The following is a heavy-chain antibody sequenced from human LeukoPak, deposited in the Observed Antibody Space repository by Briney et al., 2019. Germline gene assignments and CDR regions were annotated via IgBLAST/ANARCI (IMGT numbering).Heavy chain of an antibody. CDR2: INHSGDT. Sequence: PSETLSLTCAVYGGSFSGYYWSWIRQPPGKGLEWIGEINHSGDTNYNPSLKSRVTISVDTSKNQFSLKLSSVTAADTAVYYCAREDRYYYGMDVWGQGTTVTVSS. CDR1: GGSFSGYY. J-gene: IGHJ6*02. V-gene: IGHV4-34*01. CDR3: AREDRYYYGMDV.